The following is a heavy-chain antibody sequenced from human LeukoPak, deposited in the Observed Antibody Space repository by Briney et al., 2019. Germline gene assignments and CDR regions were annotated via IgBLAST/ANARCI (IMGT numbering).Heavy chain of an antibody. D-gene: IGHD3/OR15-3a*01. J-gene: IGHJ3*02. CDR1: GYTFTSYG. CDR3: TRVAGLDDAFDI. CDR2: ISAYNGNT. V-gene: IGHV1-18*01. Sequence: ASVKVSCKASGYTFTSYGISWVRQAPGQGLEWMGWISAYNGNTNYAQKLQGRVTMTTDTSTSTAYMELRSLRSDDTAVYCCTRVAGLDDAFDIWGHGTMVTVSS.